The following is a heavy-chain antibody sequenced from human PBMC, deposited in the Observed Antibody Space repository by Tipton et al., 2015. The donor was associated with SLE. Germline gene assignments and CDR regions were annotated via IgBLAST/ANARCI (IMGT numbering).Heavy chain of an antibody. CDR2: IYHSGST. CDR1: GYSISSGYY. D-gene: IGHD1-26*01. Sequence: TLSLTCAVSGYSISSGYYWGWIRQPPGKGLEWIGSIYHSGSTYYNPPLKSRVTISVDTSKNQFSLKLSSVTAADTAVYYCARDYGSGSLGAFDIWGQGTMVTVSS. J-gene: IGHJ3*02. V-gene: IGHV4-38-2*02. CDR3: ARDYGSGSLGAFDI.